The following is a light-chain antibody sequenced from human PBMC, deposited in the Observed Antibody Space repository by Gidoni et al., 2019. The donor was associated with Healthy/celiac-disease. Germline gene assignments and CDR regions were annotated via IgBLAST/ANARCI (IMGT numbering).Light chain of an antibody. Sequence: DIQLTPSPSSLSASVGDRVTITCRASQSISSDLNWYQQKPGKDPKLLIYAASSLQRGGPSRFSGSGSGTDFTLTSSSLQPEDFATYYCQQSYSTLLTFGGGNKVEIK. V-gene: IGKV1-39*01. J-gene: IGKJ4*01. CDR1: QSISSD. CDR2: AAS. CDR3: QQSYSTLLT.